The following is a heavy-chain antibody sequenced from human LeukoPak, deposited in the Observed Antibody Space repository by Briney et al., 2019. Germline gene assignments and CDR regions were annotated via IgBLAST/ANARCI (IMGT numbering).Heavy chain of an antibody. V-gene: IGHV1-2*02. J-gene: IGHJ5*02. CDR2: INPNSGGT. Sequence: AASVKVSCKASGYTFTGYYMHWVRQAPGQGLEWMGWINPNSGGTNYAQKFQGRVTMTRDTSISTAYMELSRLRSDDTAVYYCARESFGPTGGNHLVGGGTNWFDPWGQGTLVTVSS. D-gene: IGHD2-21*01. CDR1: GYTFTGYY. CDR3: ARESFGPTGGNHLVGGGTNWFDP.